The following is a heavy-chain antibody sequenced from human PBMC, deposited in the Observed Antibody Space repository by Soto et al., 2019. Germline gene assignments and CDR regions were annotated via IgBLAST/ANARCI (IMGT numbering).Heavy chain of an antibody. Sequence: SETLSLTCSVSGGSIRDYFWTWIRQPPGRGLEWIGYISSSGTISNNSSLKSRVTISLDTSRNHFSLKLSSVAAADTAVYFWPRDRKLVVPGNYYYYGMVVWGQGTTVTVSS. D-gene: IGHD1-1*01. CDR3: PRDRKLVVPGNYYYYGMVV. V-gene: IGHV4-59*01. J-gene: IGHJ6*02. CDR2: ISSSGTI. CDR1: GGSIRDYF.